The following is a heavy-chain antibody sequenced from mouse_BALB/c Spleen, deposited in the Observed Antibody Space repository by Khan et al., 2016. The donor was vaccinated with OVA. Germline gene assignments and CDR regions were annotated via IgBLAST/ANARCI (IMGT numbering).Heavy chain of an antibody. CDR1: GYTFSNYW. CDR2: ILPGSGNT. Sequence: QVQLQQSGDELMKPGASVKISCKATGYTFSNYWIERLKQRPGHGFEWIGEILPGSGNTNYNEKFKGKATFTADTSSNTAYMQFSSLTSEDSAVYYCAPNWFWFAYWGQGALVTVSA. D-gene: IGHD4-1*01. J-gene: IGHJ3*01. V-gene: IGHV1-9*01. CDR3: APNWFWFAY.